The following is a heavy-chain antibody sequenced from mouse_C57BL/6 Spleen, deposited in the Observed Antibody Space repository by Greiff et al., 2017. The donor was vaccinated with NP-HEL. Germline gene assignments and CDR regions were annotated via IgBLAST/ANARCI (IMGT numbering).Heavy chain of an antibody. Sequence: EVKLEESGPGLVKPSQSLSLTCSVTGYSITSGYYWNWIRQFPGNKLEWMGYISYDGSNNYNPSLKNRISITRDTSKNQFFLKLNSVTTEDTATDYCARANHYYGSMDYWGQGTSVTVSS. D-gene: IGHD1-1*01. J-gene: IGHJ4*01. V-gene: IGHV3-6*01. CDR2: ISYDGSN. CDR1: GYSITSGYY. CDR3: ARANHYYGSMDY.